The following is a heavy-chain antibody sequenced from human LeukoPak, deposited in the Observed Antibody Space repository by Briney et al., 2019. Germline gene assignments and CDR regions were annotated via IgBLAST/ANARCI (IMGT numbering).Heavy chain of an antibody. J-gene: IGHJ4*02. CDR3: AKDRRGDYTFDY. CDR2: IPKDGSNK. Sequence: GGSLRLSCAASGFTFSSYGIHWVRQAPGKGLEWVAVIPKDGSNKVYADSVKGRFTISRDNSKNTLNLQMNSLRAEDTAVYYCAKDRRGDYTFDYWGQGTLVTVSS. V-gene: IGHV3-30*18. CDR1: GFTFSSYG. D-gene: IGHD4-17*01.